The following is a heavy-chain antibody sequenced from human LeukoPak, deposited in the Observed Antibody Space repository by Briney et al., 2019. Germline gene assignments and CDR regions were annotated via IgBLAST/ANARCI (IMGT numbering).Heavy chain of an antibody. CDR3: ARSLSNYDFWSGQTAAYYFDY. V-gene: IGHV4-59*01. D-gene: IGHD3-3*01. Sequence: PSETLSLTCTVCGGTISSYYWSWIRQPPGKGLEWIGYIYYSGSTNYNPSLKSRVTISVDTSKNQFSLKLSSVTAADTAVYYCARSLSNYDFWSGQTAAYYFDYWGQGTLVTVSS. J-gene: IGHJ4*02. CDR1: GGTISSYY. CDR2: IYYSGST.